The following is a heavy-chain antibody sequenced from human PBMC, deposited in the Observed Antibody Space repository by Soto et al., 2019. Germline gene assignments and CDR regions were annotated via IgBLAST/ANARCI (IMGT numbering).Heavy chain of an antibody. CDR2: VSGAGDAT. CDR3: VRKIVGTTTSGAYWYFDV. V-gene: IGHV3-23*01. J-gene: IGHJ2*01. CDR1: GFTFSSFA. Sequence: EVQLLESGGGLVQPGGSLRLSCAASGFTFSSFAMNWVRQAPGKGLEWVSGVSGAGDATFYADYVNGRFTISRVQSKNTVYLQMNSLRAEDTAVYYCVRKIVGTTTSGAYWYFDVWGRGTLVTVSS. D-gene: IGHD1-26*01.